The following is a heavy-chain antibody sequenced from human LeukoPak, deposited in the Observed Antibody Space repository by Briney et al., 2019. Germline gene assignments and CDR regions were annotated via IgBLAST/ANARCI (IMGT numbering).Heavy chain of an antibody. CDR3: ARGARGDTYYYGSGSYFWFDP. D-gene: IGHD3-10*01. J-gene: IGHJ5*02. Sequence: SETLSLTCTVSGGSISSGSYYWSWIRQPAGKGLEWIGRIYTSGSTNYNPSLKSRVTISVDTSRNQFSLKLSSVTAADTAVYYCARGARGDTYYYGSGSYFWFDPWGQGTLVTVSS. V-gene: IGHV4-61*02. CDR1: GGSISSGSYY. CDR2: IYTSGST.